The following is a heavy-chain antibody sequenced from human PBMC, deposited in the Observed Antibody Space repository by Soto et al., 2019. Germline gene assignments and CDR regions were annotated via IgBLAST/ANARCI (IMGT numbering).Heavy chain of an antibody. CDR3: ARVYPSDTRYGYVGNNWFDP. Sequence: QVQLVQSGAEVKKPGASVKVSCKASGYTFTSYYMHWVRQAPGQGLEWMGIINPSGGSTSYAQKFQGRVTMTXXTXPSTVYMELSSLRSEDTAVYYCARVYPSDTRYGYVGNNWFDPWGQGTLVTVSS. CDR1: GYTFTSYY. J-gene: IGHJ5*02. CDR2: INPSGGST. D-gene: IGHD5-18*01. V-gene: IGHV1-46*03.